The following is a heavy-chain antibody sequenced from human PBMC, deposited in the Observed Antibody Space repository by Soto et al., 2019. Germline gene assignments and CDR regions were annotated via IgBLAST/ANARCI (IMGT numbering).Heavy chain of an antibody. CDR3: ARGYSTIWYRVDY. V-gene: IGHV4-61*08. CDR2: IYYSGST. CDR1: GGSVSSGDYY. Sequence: SETLSLTCTVSGGSVSSGDYYWSWIRQPPGKGLEWIGHIYYSGSTSFNPSLKSRVTISVDTSKNRFSLKLTSVTAADTAVYYCARGYSTIWYRVDYWGQGTLVTVSS. D-gene: IGHD2-2*01. J-gene: IGHJ4*02.